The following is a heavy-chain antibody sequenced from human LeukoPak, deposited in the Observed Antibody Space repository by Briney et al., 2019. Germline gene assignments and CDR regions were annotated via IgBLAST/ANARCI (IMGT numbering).Heavy chain of an antibody. V-gene: IGHV4-61*08. J-gene: IGHJ6*02. D-gene: IGHD6-19*01. CDR3: ARDPKSAVGYYYYGMEV. Sequence: SETLSLTCNVSGVSVGSGGYYWNWIRQPPGKGLEWIGHVSYSGSTNYNPSLKSRVTISLDTSKNQFSLKLSSVTAADTAVYFCARDPKSAVGYYYYGMEVWGQGTTVTVSS. CDR1: GVSVGSGGYY. CDR2: VSYSGST.